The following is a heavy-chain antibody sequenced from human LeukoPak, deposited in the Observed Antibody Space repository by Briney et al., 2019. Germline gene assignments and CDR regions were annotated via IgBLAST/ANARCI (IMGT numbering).Heavy chain of an antibody. CDR2: IYYSGST. CDR1: GGSISSYY. Sequence: NSSETLSLTCTVSGGSISSYYWSWIRQPPGKGLEWIGYIYYSGSTNYNPSLKSRVTISVDTSKNQFSLKLSSVTAADTAVYYCARDSPYYYGSGSATYYMDVWGKGTTVTISS. CDR3: ARDSPYYYGSGSATYYMDV. D-gene: IGHD3-10*01. J-gene: IGHJ6*03. V-gene: IGHV4-59*01.